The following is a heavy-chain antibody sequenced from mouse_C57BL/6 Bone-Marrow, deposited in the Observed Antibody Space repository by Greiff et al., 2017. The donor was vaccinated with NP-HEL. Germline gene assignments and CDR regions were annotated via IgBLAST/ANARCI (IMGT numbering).Heavy chain of an antibody. Sequence: VQLQQSGAELARPGASVKMSCKASGYTFTSYTMHWVKQRPGQGLEWIGYINPSSGYTKYNQKFKDKATLTADKSSSTAYMQLSSLTSEDSAVYYCAREGITTVVAHWYFDVWGTGTTVTVSS. J-gene: IGHJ1*03. CDR1: GYTFTSYT. CDR2: INPSSGYT. D-gene: IGHD1-1*01. V-gene: IGHV1-4*01. CDR3: AREGITTVVAHWYFDV.